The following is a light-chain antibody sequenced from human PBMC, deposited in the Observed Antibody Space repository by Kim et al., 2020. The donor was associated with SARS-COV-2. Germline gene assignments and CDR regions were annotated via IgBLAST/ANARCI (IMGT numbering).Light chain of an antibody. CDR2: DVN. Sequence: QSALTQPRSVSGSPGQSVTISCTGTSSDVGGYNYVSWYQQFPGNAPRLMIYDVNKRPSGVPDRFSASKSANTASLTISGLQADDEADYYCCSYAGGYSQLAFGGGTQLTVL. CDR3: CSYAGGYSQLA. V-gene: IGLV2-11*01. J-gene: IGLJ2*01. CDR1: SSDVGGYNY.